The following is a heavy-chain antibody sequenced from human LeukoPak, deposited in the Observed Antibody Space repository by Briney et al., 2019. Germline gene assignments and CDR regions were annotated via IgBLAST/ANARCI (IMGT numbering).Heavy chain of an antibody. J-gene: IGHJ6*02. Sequence: SVKVSCKASGFTFTSSAVQWVRHARGQRLEWIGWIVVGSGNTNYAQKFQERVTITRDMSTSTAYMELSSLRSEDTAVYYCAAAEVVVVAATDYYYYGMDVWGQGTTVTVSS. CDR1: GFTFTSSA. CDR2: IVVGSGNT. CDR3: AAAEVVVVAATDYYYYGMDV. V-gene: IGHV1-58*01. D-gene: IGHD2-15*01.